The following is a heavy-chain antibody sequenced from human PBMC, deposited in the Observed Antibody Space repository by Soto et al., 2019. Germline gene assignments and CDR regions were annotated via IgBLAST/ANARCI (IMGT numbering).Heavy chain of an antibody. V-gene: IGHV4-30-4*01. CDR2: IHNSGSP. CDR3: ARGSTTEKVDS. CDR1: GATSLNGGYC. Sequence: PLETHPHTSTVSGATSLNGGYCWSWIRQSPEKGLEWIGHIHNSGSPYNNPSLRSRVTISADTSMNQFSLALTSVTAADTAIYYCARGSTTEKVDSWGQGILVTVSS. J-gene: IGHJ4*02.